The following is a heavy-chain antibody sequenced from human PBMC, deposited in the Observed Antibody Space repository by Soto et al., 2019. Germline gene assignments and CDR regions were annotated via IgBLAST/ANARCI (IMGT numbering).Heavy chain of an antibody. D-gene: IGHD2-15*01. Sequence: DEQLVESGGDLVQPGGSLMLSCAASGFVFRTNAMSWVRQRPGQGLEWVSAIRGSGDNTYYADSVKGRFSISRDNSKNTLFLQMNSLRAEDTAMYYCASLKIYCRGETCYSGYHDYWGQGTLVTVSS. CDR1: GFVFRTNA. CDR3: ASLKIYCRGETCYSGYHDY. J-gene: IGHJ4*02. V-gene: IGHV3-23*04. CDR2: IRGSGDNT.